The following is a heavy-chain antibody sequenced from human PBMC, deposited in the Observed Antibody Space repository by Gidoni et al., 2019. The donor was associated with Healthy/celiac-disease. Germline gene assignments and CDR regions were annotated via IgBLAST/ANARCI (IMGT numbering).Heavy chain of an antibody. Sequence: QVQLVQSGAEVKKPGASVKVSCKASGYTFTGYYMHWVRQAPGQGLEWMGWINPNSGGTNYAQKFQGRVTMTRDTSISKAYMELSRLRSDDTAVYYCARAGGSSWYEFHYGMDVWGQGTTVTVSS. CDR2: INPNSGGT. J-gene: IGHJ6*02. CDR3: ARAGGSSWYEFHYGMDV. V-gene: IGHV1-2*02. D-gene: IGHD6-13*01. CDR1: GYTFTGYY.